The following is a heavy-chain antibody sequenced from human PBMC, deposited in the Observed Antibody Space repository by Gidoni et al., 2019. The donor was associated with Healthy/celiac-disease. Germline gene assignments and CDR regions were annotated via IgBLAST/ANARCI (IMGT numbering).Heavy chain of an antibody. Sequence: EVQLVESEGGLVQPGGSLRLPCAASGFTFSSYWMSWVRQAPGKGLEWVASLKQDGSENYYVDSVKGRFTISRDNAKNSLYLQMNSLRPEDTAVYYCARAPDFWSGYAFDYWGRGTLVTVSS. J-gene: IGHJ4*02. CDR1: GFTFSSYW. CDR3: ARAPDFWSGYAFDY. D-gene: IGHD3-3*01. V-gene: IGHV3-7*03. CDR2: LKQDGSEN.